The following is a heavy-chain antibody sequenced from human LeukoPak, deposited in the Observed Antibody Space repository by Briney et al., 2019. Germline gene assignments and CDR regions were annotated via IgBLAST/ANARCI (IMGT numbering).Heavy chain of an antibody. J-gene: IGHJ4*02. CDR2: IRYDGGNK. V-gene: IGHV3-30*02. D-gene: IGHD5-12*01. CDR1: GFTFSTYG. CDR3: AKDRGVATTGSYYFDY. Sequence: GGSLRLSCAASGFTFSTYGMHWVRQAPGKGLDWVAFIRYDGGNKYYADSVKGRFTISRDNSKNTLYLQMNSLRVEDTAVYYCAKDRGVATTGSYYFDYWGQGTLVTVSS.